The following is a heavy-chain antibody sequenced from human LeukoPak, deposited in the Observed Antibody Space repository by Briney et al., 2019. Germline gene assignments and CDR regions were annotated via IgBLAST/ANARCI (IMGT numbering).Heavy chain of an antibody. Sequence: PSETLSLTCTVSGGSISSYYWSWIRQPAGKGLEWIGRIYTSGSTNYNPSLKSRVTMSVDTSKNQFSLKLSSVTAADTAVYYCAREFIAVAGYSWFDPWGQGTLVTVSS. CDR2: IYTSGST. V-gene: IGHV4-4*07. J-gene: IGHJ5*02. D-gene: IGHD6-19*01. CDR1: GGSISSYY. CDR3: AREFIAVAGYSWFDP.